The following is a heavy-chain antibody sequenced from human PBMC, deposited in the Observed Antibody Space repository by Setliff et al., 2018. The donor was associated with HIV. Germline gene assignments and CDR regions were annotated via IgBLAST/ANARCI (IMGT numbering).Heavy chain of an antibody. Sequence: GGSLRLSCVVSGFTFSSYEMIWVRQAPGKGLEWVSYISNIGTTIYYADSVKGRFTISRDNTKNTLYLQMNSLRVEDTAVYYCAKEPKQGGIAAPFDYWGQGTLVTVSS. CDR2: ISNIGTTI. D-gene: IGHD6-6*01. J-gene: IGHJ4*02. CDR1: GFTFSSYE. CDR3: AKEPKQGGIAAPFDY. V-gene: IGHV3-48*03.